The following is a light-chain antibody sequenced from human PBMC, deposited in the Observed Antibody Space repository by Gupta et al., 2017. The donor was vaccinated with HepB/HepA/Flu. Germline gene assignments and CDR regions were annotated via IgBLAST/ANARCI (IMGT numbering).Light chain of an antibody. CDR3: SSYTSSYTLV. V-gene: IGLV2-14*01. CDR1: SSDVGAYNY. J-gene: IGLJ1*01. Sequence: QSALTQPASVSGSPGQSITISCTGTSSDVGAYNYVSWYQQHPGKAPKLMMYDVTNRPSGVSNRFSGSKSGNTASLTISGLQAEDEADDYCSSYTSSYTLVFGTGTKVTVL. CDR2: DVT.